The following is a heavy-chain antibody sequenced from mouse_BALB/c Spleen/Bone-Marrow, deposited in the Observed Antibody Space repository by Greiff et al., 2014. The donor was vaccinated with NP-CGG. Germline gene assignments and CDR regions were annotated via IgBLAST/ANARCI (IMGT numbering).Heavy chain of an antibody. J-gene: IGHJ3*01. CDR1: GFNIKDTY. D-gene: IGHD2-3*01. CDR2: IDPANGNT. CDR3: AHDAPFAY. V-gene: IGHV14-3*02. Sequence: VQLQQSXAELVKPGASVKLSCTTSGFNIKDTYIHWVKQRPEQGLEWIGRIDPANGNTKYDPEFQGKATITADTTSNTAYLHLSSLTSEDTAVYSCAHDAPFAYWGQGTLVTVS.